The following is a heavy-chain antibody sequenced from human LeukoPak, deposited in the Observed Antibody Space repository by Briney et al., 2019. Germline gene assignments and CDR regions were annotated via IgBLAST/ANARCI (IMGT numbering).Heavy chain of an antibody. CDR2: INSDGSST. CDR1: GFTFSSYW. J-gene: IGHJ4*02. CDR3: ARVGDSSGYYY. Sequence: PGGSLRLSCAASGFTFSSYWMHWVRQAPGKGLVWVSRINSDGSSTSYVDSVKGRFTISRDNAKNTLYLQMNSLRAEDTAVYYCARVGDSSGYYYWGQGTLVTVSS. V-gene: IGHV3-74*01. D-gene: IGHD3-22*01.